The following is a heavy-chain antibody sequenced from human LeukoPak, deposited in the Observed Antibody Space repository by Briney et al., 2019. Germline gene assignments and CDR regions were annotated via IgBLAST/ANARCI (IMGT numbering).Heavy chain of an antibody. Sequence: ASVKVSCKASGYTFATYGISWVRQAPGQGLEWMGWISAYNGNTNYAQKLQGRVTMTTDTSTSTAYMELRSLRSDDTAMYYCARRSGYCSSTSCSPGDYWDQGTLVTVSS. V-gene: IGHV1-18*01. D-gene: IGHD2-2*01. J-gene: IGHJ4*02. CDR2: ISAYNGNT. CDR1: GYTFATYG. CDR3: ARRSGYCSSTSCSPGDY.